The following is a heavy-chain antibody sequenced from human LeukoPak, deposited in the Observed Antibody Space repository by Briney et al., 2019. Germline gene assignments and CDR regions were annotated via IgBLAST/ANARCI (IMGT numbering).Heavy chain of an antibody. D-gene: IGHD3-22*01. CDR2: ISSSSSTI. V-gene: IGHV3-48*04. CDR3: ARDWRSSGYYRTSGVFDY. Sequence: GGSLRLSCAASGFTFSSYSMNWVRQAPGKGLEWVSYISSSSSTIYYADSVKGRFTISRDNAKNSLYLQMNSLRAEDTAVYYCARDWRSSGYYRTSGVFDYWGQGTLVTVSS. CDR1: GFTFSSYS. J-gene: IGHJ4*02.